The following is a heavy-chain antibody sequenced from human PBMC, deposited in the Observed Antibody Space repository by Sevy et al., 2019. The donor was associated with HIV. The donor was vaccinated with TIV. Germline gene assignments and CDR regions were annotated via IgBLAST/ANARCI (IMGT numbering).Heavy chain of an antibody. J-gene: IGHJ4*02. CDR1: GYTLSELS. Sequence: ASVKVSCKVSGYTLSELSMHWVRQPPGKGLEWMGRFDPDDCETIYAQRFQGRVTMTEDTSADTAYMEPSSLRSEDTAMYYCATAREYYSDNSGYLDYWGQGTPVTVSS. CDR3: ATAREYYSDNSGYLDY. V-gene: IGHV1-24*01. D-gene: IGHD3-22*01. CDR2: FDPDDCET.